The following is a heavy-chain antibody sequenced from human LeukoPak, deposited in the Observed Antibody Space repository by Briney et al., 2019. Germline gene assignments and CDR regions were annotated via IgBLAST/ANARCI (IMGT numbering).Heavy chain of an antibody. CDR2: IRYDGSNK. V-gene: IGHV3-30*02. J-gene: IGHJ5*02. D-gene: IGHD3-3*01. CDR3: ARVGYYDFWSGYLWFDP. CDR1: GFTFSSYG. Sequence: GGSLRLSCAASGFTFSSYGMHWVRQAPGKGLEWVAFIRYDGSNKYYADSVKGRFTISRDNSKNTLYLQMNSLRAEDTAVYYCARVGYYDFWSGYLWFDPWGQGTLVTVSS.